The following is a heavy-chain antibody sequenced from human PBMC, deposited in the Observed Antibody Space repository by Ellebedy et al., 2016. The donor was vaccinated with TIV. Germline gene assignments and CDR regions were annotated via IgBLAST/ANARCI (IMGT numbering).Heavy chain of an antibody. V-gene: IGHV3-7*01. D-gene: IGHD3-9*01. CDR1: GFTFSRHW. CDR3: ARENYDILTGYYKVAFDI. Sequence: GESLKISXAASGFTFSRHWMSWVRQAPGKGLEWVANIKEDGGEAYYLDAVKGRFTISRDNAKNTLYLQMNSLRAEDTAVYYCARENYDILTGYYKVAFDIWGQGTMVTVSS. J-gene: IGHJ3*02. CDR2: IKEDGGEA.